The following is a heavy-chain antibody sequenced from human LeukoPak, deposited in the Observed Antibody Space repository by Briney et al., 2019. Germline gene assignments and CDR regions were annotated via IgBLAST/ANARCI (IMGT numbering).Heavy chain of an antibody. CDR2: IRYDGSNK. CDR1: GFTFSSYG. V-gene: IGHV3-30*02. D-gene: IGHD3-10*01. J-gene: IGHJ6*03. Sequence: GGSLRLSCSASGFTFSSYGMHWVRQAPGKGLEWVAFIRYDGSNKYYADSVKGRFTISRDNSMNTLYLQMNSLRAEDTAVYYCAKRSAGPGESNYYYYMDVWGKGTTVTVSS. CDR3: AKRSAGPGESNYYYYMDV.